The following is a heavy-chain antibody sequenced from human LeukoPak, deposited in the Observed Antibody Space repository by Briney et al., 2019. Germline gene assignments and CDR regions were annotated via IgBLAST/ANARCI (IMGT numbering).Heavy chain of an antibody. V-gene: IGHV4-34*01. D-gene: IGHD1-26*01. CDR2: INHSGST. CDR1: GGSFSGYY. J-gene: IGHJ4*02. Sequence: SETLSLTCAVYGGSFSGYYWSWIRQPPGKGLEWIGEINHSGSTNYNPSLKSRVTISVDTSKNKFSLKLSSVTAADTAVYYCARRKVGATMGGYDYWGQGTLVTVSS. CDR3: ARRKVGATMGGYDY.